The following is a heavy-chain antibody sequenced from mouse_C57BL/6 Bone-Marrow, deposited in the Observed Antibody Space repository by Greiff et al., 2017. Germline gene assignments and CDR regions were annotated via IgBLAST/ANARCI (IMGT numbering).Heavy chain of an antibody. CDR2: IDPSDSYT. V-gene: IGHV1-50*01. D-gene: IGHD1-1*02. J-gene: IGHJ4*01. Sequence: QVQLQQPGAELVKPGASVKLSCKASGYTFTSYWMQWVKQRPGQGLEWIGEIDPSDSYTNYNQKFKGKATLTVDTSSSTAYMQLSSLTSEDSAVYYCARVVRYAMDYWGQGTSVTVSS. CDR3: ARVVRYAMDY. CDR1: GYTFTSYW.